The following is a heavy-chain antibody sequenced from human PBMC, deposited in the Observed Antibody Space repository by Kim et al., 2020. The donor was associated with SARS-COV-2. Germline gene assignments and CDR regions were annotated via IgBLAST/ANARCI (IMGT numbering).Heavy chain of an antibody. V-gene: IGHV3-53*01. CDR3: ARGYGDYYFDY. Sequence: ANSAKVRFPIARDNSKDTLYLQMTSLRAEDTAVYFCARGYGDYYFDYWGQGTLVTVSS. J-gene: IGHJ4*02. D-gene: IGHD4-17*01.